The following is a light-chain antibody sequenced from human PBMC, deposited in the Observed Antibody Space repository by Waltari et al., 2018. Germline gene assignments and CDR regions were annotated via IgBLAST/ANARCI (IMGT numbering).Light chain of an antibody. Sequence: IALTQSPATLSLSPSERATLSCGASQSVSSSYLAWYQQKPGLAPRLLIYDASSRATGIPDRFSGSGSGTDFTLTISRLEPEDFAVYYCQQYGSSPLTFGGGTKVEIK. J-gene: IGKJ4*01. CDR1: QSVSSSY. CDR2: DAS. V-gene: IGKV3D-20*01. CDR3: QQYGSSPLT.